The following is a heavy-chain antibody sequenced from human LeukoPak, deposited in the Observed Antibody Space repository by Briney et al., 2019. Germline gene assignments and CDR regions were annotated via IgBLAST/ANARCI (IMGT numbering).Heavy chain of an antibody. CDR1: GFTFSSYS. D-gene: IGHD3-3*01. CDR2: ISSNGGST. CDR3: ARGYDFWSGYWSHSDY. J-gene: IGHJ4*02. Sequence: TGGSLRLSCVASGFTFSSYSMPWVRQAPGKGLEYVSAISSNGGSTYYANSVKGRFTISRDNSKNTLYLQMGSLRAEDMAVYYCARGYDFWSGYWSHSDYWGQGTLVTVSS. V-gene: IGHV3-64*01.